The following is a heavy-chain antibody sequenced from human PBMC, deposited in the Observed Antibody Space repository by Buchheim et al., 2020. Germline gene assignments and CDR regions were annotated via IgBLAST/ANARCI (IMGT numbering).Heavy chain of an antibody. V-gene: IGHV3-74*01. D-gene: IGHD5-24*01. CDR1: GFTVSGYW. CDR2: INSDGGT. CDR3: ARGGYSTDGSSDY. J-gene: IGHJ4*02. Sequence: EVHLVESGGGLVQPGGSLRLSCAASGFTVSGYWMHWVRHVPGQGLVWVSRINSDGGTNYADSVKGRFTISRDNAQTMVYLQMNSLRAEDTAIYYCARGGYSTDGSSDYWGQGTL.